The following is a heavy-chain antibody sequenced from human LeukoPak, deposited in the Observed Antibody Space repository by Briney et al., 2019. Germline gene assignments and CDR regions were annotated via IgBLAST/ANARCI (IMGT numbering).Heavy chain of an antibody. CDR1: GFTFSSYG. Sequence: PGGSLLLSCAASGFTFSSYGMHWVRRAPGKGLEWVAVISYDGSNKYYADSVKGRFTISRDNSKNTLYLQMNSLRAEDTAVYYCARDSHYHPDYWGQGTLVTVSS. CDR2: ISYDGSNK. V-gene: IGHV3-30*03. CDR3: ARDSHYHPDY. D-gene: IGHD4-11*01. J-gene: IGHJ4*02.